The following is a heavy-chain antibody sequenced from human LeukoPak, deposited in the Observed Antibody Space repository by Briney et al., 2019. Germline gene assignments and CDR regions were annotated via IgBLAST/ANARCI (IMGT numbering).Heavy chain of an antibody. D-gene: IGHD5-24*01. Sequence: GASVKVSCKASGESFGSYGISWVRQAPGQGLEWMGRIIPLFDIETYAQKFQGRVTLTADKFTNTAYLELSSLRSEDTALYFCARDGTGEGYNFYSDYWGQGTLDTVSS. CDR3: ARDGTGEGYNFYSDY. J-gene: IGHJ4*02. CDR1: GESFGSYG. CDR2: IIPLFDIE. V-gene: IGHV1-69*04.